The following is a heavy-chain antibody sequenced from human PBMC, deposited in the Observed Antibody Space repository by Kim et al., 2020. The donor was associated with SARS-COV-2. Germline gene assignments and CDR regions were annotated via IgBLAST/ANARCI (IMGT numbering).Heavy chain of an antibody. J-gene: IGHJ6*03. CDR3: AKDRTTATVNYYYLDV. V-gene: IGHV3-30*18. Sequence: GGSLRLSCAASGLSFKSFGMHWVRQAPGKGLEWVAVISYDGSNKYYGDSVKGRFTISRDNAKNTLYLQMNSLRAEDTALYYCAKDRTTATVNYYYLDVWGRGTTVTVSS. D-gene: IGHD4-17*01. CDR2: ISYDGSNK. CDR1: GLSFKSFG.